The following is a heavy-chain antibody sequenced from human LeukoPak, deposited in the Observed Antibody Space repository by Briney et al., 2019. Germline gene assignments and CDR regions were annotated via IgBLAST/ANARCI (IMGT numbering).Heavy chain of an antibody. CDR1: GQSLTGYF. CDR3: ARLGPHGSGTYYFFDY. D-gene: IGHD3-10*01. V-gene: IGHV1-2*06. Sequence: WASVKVSCKASGQSLTGYFIHWVRQAPGQGLEWVGRIDPNTGDTIYAQNFQGRVTVTSATSISTAYMELSRLTSDDTAVYFCARLGPHGSGTYYFFDYWGQGTLVTVSS. CDR2: IDPNTGDT. J-gene: IGHJ4*02.